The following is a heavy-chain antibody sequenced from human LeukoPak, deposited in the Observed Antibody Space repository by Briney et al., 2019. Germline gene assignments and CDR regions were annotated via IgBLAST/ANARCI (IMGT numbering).Heavy chain of an antibody. Sequence: PGGSLRLSCAASGFTFIHTWMSWVRQVPGKGLEWIGRIKTKTDGCTTDYAAQVKSRFTITREDTKNKLYMQMNSLKTEDTAVYYCSAPTSPGDSGYDPLDYWGQGTLVTVSS. CDR3: SAPTSPGDSGYDPLDY. CDR2: IKTKTDGCTT. V-gene: IGHV3-15*01. J-gene: IGHJ4*02. CDR1: GFTFIHTW. D-gene: IGHD5-12*01.